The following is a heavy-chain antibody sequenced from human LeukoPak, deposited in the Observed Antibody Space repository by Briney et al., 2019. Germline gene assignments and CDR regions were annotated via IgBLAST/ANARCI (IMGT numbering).Heavy chain of an antibody. Sequence: GGSLRLSCAASRFNFDIYGMHWVRQAPGKGLEWVAFISYTGSDTFYTDSVKGRFTISRDNSEDTLYLHMNSLRAEDTALYYCARVTGDLLLPGRSDFDYWGQGTLVTVSS. CDR2: ISYTGSDT. CDR1: RFNFDIYG. V-gene: IGHV3-30*03. D-gene: IGHD7-27*01. J-gene: IGHJ4*02. CDR3: ARVTGDLLLPGRSDFDY.